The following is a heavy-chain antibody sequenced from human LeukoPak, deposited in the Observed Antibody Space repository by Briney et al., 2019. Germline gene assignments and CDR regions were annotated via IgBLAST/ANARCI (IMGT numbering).Heavy chain of an antibody. J-gene: IGHJ4*02. Sequence: ETLSLTCSVSGGSISDNYWSWLRQPPGKGLEWIGYAYYSGHTNYNSSLKSRATMSLDTSKSQFSLRLSSVTAGDTAVYFCARHPFATPFDYWGPGTLVTVSS. D-gene: IGHD2-15*01. CDR2: AYYSGHT. CDR1: GGSISDNY. CDR3: ARHPFATPFDY. V-gene: IGHV4-59*08.